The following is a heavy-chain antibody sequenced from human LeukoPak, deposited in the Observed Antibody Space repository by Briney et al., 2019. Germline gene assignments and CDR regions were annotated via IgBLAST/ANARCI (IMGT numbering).Heavy chain of an antibody. CDR1: GYSISSGYY. CDR2: ICHSGST. CDR3: ARHPRENGDYLFDY. D-gene: IGHD4-17*01. Sequence: SETLSLTCAVSGYSISSGYYWGWIRQPPGKGLEWIGSICHSGSTYYNPSLKSRVTISVDTSKNQFSLKLSSVTAADTAVYYCARHPRENGDYLFDYWGQGTLVTVSS. J-gene: IGHJ4*02. V-gene: IGHV4-38-2*01.